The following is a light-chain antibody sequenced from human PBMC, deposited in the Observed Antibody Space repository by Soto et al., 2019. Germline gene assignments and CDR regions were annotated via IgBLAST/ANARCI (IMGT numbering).Light chain of an antibody. CDR3: QQYDSSHLT. J-gene: IGKJ4*01. V-gene: IGKV3-20*01. CDR1: QSVNSNY. Sequence: EVVLTQSPGTLSLSPGERATLFCRASQSVNSNYLAWYQQKVGQAPSLLIYGTSSRAIGIPDRFSGSGSGTDFTLTISRLEPEDFAVYYCQQYDSSHLTFGGGTKVELK. CDR2: GTS.